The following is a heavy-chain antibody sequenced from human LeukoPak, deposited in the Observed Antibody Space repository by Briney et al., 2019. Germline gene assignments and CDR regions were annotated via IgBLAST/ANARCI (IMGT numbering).Heavy chain of an antibody. V-gene: IGHV3-74*01. Sequence: GGSLRLSCAASGFTFSSYWMHWVRQAPGKGLVWVSRINSDGSSTSYADSVKGRFTISRDNAKNSLYLQMNSLRAEDTAVYYCATETSSQWLVWADWGQGTLVTVSS. D-gene: IGHD6-19*01. CDR3: ATETSSQWLVWAD. CDR1: GFTFSSYW. J-gene: IGHJ4*02. CDR2: INSDGSST.